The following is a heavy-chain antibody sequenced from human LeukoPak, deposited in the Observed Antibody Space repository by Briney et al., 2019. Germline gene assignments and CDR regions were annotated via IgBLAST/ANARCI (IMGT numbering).Heavy chain of an antibody. D-gene: IGHD3-22*01. Sequence: ASVKVSCKASGYTFTGYYMHWVRQAPGQGLEWMGWINPNSGGTNYAQKFQGRVTMTRDTSISTAYMELSRLRCDDTAVYYCARTPSSNYDYYDSSDNWFDPWGQGTLVTVSS. CDR1: GYTFTGYY. CDR2: INPNSGGT. V-gene: IGHV1-2*02. J-gene: IGHJ5*02. CDR3: ARTPSSNYDYYDSSDNWFDP.